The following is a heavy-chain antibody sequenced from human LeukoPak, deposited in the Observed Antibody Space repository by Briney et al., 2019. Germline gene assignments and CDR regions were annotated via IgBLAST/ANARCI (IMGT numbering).Heavy chain of an antibody. D-gene: IGHD3-9*01. Sequence: GGSLRLSCAASGFTFSSYWMSWVRQAPGKGLEWVANIKQDGSEKYYVDSVKGRFTISRDNAKNSLYLQMNSLRAEDTAVYYCARDPLRYFDWLLGDDAFDIWGQGTMVTVSS. V-gene: IGHV3-7*01. CDR2: IKQDGSEK. CDR1: GFTFSSYW. CDR3: ARDPLRYFDWLLGDDAFDI. J-gene: IGHJ3*02.